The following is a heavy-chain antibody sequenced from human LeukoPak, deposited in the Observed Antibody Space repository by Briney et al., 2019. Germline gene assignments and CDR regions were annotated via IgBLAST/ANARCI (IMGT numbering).Heavy chain of an antibody. Sequence: GGSLRLSCAASGFTFSSYAMSWVRQAPGKGLEGVSAITDSGGNTYYAAPVKGRFTISRDNSKNTLYLQMNSLRAEDTAAYYCARAGHCTNGICYTADFDYWGQGTLVTVSS. CDR3: ARAGHCTNGICYTADFDY. V-gene: IGHV3-23*01. J-gene: IGHJ4*02. CDR2: ITDSGGNT. CDR1: GFTFSSYA. D-gene: IGHD2-8*01.